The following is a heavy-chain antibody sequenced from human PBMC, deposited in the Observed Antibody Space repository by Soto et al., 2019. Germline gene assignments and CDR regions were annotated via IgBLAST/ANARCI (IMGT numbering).Heavy chain of an antibody. V-gene: IGHV1-3*01. J-gene: IGHJ3*02. CDR3: ARSEQWLVSAFDI. D-gene: IGHD6-19*01. CDR1: GYTFTSYA. CDR2: INADS. Sequence: ASVKVSCKASGYTFTSYAMHWVRQAPGQRLGWMGWINADSVKGRFTISRDNAKNSLYLQMNSLRAEDTAVYYCARSEQWLVSAFDIWGEGTMVTVS.